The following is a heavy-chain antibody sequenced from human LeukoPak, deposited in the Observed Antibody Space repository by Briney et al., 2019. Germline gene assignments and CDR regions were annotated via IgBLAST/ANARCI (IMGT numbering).Heavy chain of an antibody. J-gene: IGHJ4*02. V-gene: IGHV3-7*01. D-gene: IGHD2-15*01. CDR1: GFMFTTYW. CDR2: IKADGSET. CDR3: GGFGYEAAIDL. Sequence: GGSLRLSCVASGFMFTTYWMTWVRQAPGKGPEWVANIKADGSETYYVDSVKDRFTISRDSTKNLLYLQMNSLRGEDAAVYYCGGFGYEAAIDLWGQGTLVTVSS.